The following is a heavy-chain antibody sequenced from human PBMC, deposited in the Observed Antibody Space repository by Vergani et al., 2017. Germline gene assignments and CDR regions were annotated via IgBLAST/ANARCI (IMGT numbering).Heavy chain of an antibody. CDR1: GCSIISGGYY. Sequence: QVQLHESGPGLVKPSQTLSLTCTVSGCSIISGGYYWSWIRQLPGKGLEWIGYIYYTGKTYYNPSLKSRVTMSADTSRNQLYLKLSSVTAADTAVYYCARDLGQWDSSGWYRNKWIEKGGKGTLGTVSA. CDR2: IYYTGKT. CDR3: ARDLGQWDSSGWYRNKWIEK. D-gene: IGHD6-19*01. J-gene: IGHJ4*02. V-gene: IGHV4-31*03.